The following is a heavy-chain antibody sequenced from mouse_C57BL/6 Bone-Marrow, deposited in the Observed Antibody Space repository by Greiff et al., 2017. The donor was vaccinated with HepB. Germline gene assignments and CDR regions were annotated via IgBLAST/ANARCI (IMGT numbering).Heavy chain of an antibody. CDR2: ISYDGSN. V-gene: IGHV3-6*01. CDR1: GYSITSGYY. J-gene: IGHJ1*03. CDR3: ARETEYFDV. Sequence: EVQLVESGPGLVKPSQSLSLTCSVPGYSITSGYYWNWIRQFPGNKLEWMGYISYDGSNNYNPSLKNRISITRDTSKNQFFLKLNSVTTEDTATYYCARETEYFDVWGTGTTVTVSS.